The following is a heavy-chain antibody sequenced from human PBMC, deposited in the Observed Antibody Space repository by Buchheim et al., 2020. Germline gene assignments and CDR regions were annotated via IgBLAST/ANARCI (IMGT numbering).Heavy chain of an antibody. D-gene: IGHD2-15*01. CDR2: INPNSGGT. Sequence: QVQLVQSGAEVKKPGASVKVSCKASGYTFTGYYMHWVRQAPGQGLEWMGRINPNSGGTNYAQKFQGRVTMTRDTSISTAYMELSRLRSDDTAVYYCARDLGDIVVVVAATPLNYYYGMDVWGQGTT. CDR3: ARDLGDIVVVVAATPLNYYYGMDV. V-gene: IGHV1-2*06. CDR1: GYTFTGYY. J-gene: IGHJ6*02.